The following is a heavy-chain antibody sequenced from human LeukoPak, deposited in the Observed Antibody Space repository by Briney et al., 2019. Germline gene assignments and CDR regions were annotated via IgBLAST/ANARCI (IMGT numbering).Heavy chain of an antibody. CDR2: ISGSGGST. CDR1: GFTFSSYG. J-gene: IGHJ4*02. D-gene: IGHD4-23*01. CDR3: AKDLRWFFDY. Sequence: GGSLRPSCAASGFTFSSYGMSWVRQAPGKGLEWVSAISGSGGSTYYAASVKGRFTISRDNSKTTLYLQMNSLRAEDTAVYYCAKDLRWFFDYWGQGTLVTVSS. V-gene: IGHV3-23*01.